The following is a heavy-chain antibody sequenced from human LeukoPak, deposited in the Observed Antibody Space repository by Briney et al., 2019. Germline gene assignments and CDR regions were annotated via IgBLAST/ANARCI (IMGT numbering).Heavy chain of an antibody. D-gene: IGHD3-10*01. CDR2: ISSSGSTI. CDR3: ARDGYYGTNPNYYYYYMDV. Sequence: GGSLRLSCAASGLTFSDYYMSWIRQAPGKGLEWVSYISSSGSTIYYADSVKGRFTISRDNAKNSLYLQMNSLRAEDTAVYYCARDGYYGTNPNYYYYYMDVWGKGTTVTISS. J-gene: IGHJ6*03. V-gene: IGHV3-11*04. CDR1: GLTFSDYY.